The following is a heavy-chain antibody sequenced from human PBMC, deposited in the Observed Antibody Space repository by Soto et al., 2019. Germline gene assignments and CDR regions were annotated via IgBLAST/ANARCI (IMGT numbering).Heavy chain of an antibody. CDR1: GFTVRSYA. CDR3: AKDFSVSSSGAYFQ. V-gene: IGHV3-23*01. D-gene: IGHD3-22*01. CDR2: ISGSGGAT. Sequence: GGSLRLSCAASGFTVRSYAMSWVRQAPGKGLEWLSGISGSGGATYYADSVKGRFTISRDNSKNTLSLQMNSLRAEDTAVYYCAKDFSVSSSGAYFQWGPGTLVTVSS. J-gene: IGHJ4*02.